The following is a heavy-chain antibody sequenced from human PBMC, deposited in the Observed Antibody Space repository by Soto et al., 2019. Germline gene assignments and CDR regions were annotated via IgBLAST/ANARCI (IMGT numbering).Heavy chain of an antibody. D-gene: IGHD2-2*01. CDR1: GFTFTNYL. Sequence: LRLSCAASGFTFTNYLMTWVRQAPGKGLEWVSSIDKSGGDTYYADSVKGRFTISRDNSKNTLYLQMNGLRAEDTALYYCAKDTYSRSWYFWGQGALVTVS. CDR3: AKDTYSRSWYF. J-gene: IGHJ4*02. CDR2: IDKSGGDT. V-gene: IGHV3-23*05.